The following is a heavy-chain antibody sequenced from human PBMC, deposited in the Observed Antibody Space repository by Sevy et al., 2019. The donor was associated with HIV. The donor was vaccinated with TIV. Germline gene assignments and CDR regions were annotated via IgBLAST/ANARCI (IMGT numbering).Heavy chain of an antibody. J-gene: IGHJ6*03. CDR3: ARPSGGDPPYYYYYMDV. CDR2: ISYDGSNK. D-gene: IGHD2-21*01. V-gene: IGHV3-30-3*01. Sequence: GGSQRLSCAASGFTFSSYAMHWVRQAPGKGLEWVAVISYDGSNKYYADSVKGRFTISRDNSKNTLYLQMNSLRAEDTAVYYCARPSGGDPPYYYYYMDVWGKGTTVTVSS. CDR1: GFTFSSYA.